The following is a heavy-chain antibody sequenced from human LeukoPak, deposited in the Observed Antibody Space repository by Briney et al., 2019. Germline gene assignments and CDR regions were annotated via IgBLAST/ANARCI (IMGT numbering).Heavy chain of an antibody. CDR2: IKQDGSEK. V-gene: IGHV3-7*01. CDR1: GFTFTTYW. Sequence: GGSLSISCAASGFTFTTYWMSWVRQAPGKGLEWVANIKQDGSEKYYVDSVKGRFTISRDNAKNSLYLQMNSLRAEDTAVYYCARKNGLDYWGQGTLVTVSS. J-gene: IGHJ4*02. CDR3: ARKNGLDY.